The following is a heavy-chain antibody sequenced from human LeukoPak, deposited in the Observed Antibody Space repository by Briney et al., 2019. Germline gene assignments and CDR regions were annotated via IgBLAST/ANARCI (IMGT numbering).Heavy chain of an antibody. CDR1: GFTFSSYA. CDR3: AKGLLVGATDYYYGMDV. V-gene: IGHV3-23*01. D-gene: IGHD1-26*01. CDR2: ISGSGGST. J-gene: IGHJ6*02. Sequence: GGSLRLSCAASGFTFSSYAMSWVRQAPGKGLEWVPAISGSGGSTYYADSVKGRFTISRDNSKNTLYLQMNSLRAEDTAVYYCAKGLLVGATDYYYGMDVWGQGTTVTVSS.